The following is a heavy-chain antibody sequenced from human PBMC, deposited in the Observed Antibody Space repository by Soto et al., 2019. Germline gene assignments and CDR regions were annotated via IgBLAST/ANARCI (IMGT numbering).Heavy chain of an antibody. CDR1: GYRFTSYW. D-gene: IGHD6-13*01. CDR2: IDPSDSYT. J-gene: IGHJ6*02. Sequence: PGECLKISCKGSGYRFTSYWISWVHQMPGKGLEWMGRIDPSDSYTNYSPSFQGHVTISADKSISTAYLQWSSLKASDTAMYYCARRGSSRCSPYYDTGLDVWGRGTPAT. V-gene: IGHV5-10-1*01. CDR3: ARRGSSRCSPYYDTGLDV.